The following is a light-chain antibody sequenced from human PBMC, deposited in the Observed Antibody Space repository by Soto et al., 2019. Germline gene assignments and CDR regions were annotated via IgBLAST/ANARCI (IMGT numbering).Light chain of an antibody. Sequence: DIQMTQSPSTLSASVGDRVTITCRASQSISSWLAWYQQKPGKAPKLLIYKASSLESGVPSRFSGSGSGTEFTLTISTLKPDNFATYYFQQYTSSTWTFGQGTKVEIK. V-gene: IGKV1-5*03. J-gene: IGKJ1*01. CDR3: QQYTSSTWT. CDR1: QSISSW. CDR2: KAS.